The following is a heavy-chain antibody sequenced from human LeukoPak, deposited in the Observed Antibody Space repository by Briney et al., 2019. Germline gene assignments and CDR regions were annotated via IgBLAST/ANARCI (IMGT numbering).Heavy chain of an antibody. D-gene: IGHD3-3*01. V-gene: IGHV3-48*01. Sequence: HPGGSLRLSCAASGFTFSSYGMSWVRQAPGKELEWVSYITSSSSTIYYADSVKGRFTISRDNAKNSLYLQMNSLRAEDTAVYYCARDREPHDFWSGYHDYWGQGTLVTVSS. CDR1: GFTFSSYG. J-gene: IGHJ4*02. CDR2: ITSSSSTI. CDR3: ARDREPHDFWSGYHDY.